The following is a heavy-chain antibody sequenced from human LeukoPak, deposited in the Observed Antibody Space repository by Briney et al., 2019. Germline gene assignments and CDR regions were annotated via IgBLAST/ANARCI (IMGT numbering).Heavy chain of an antibody. V-gene: IGHV1-3*01. Sequence: ASVKVSCKASGYTFTSYAMHWVRQAPGQRLEWMGWINAGNGNTKYSQKFQGRVTITRDTSASTAYMELSSLRSEDTAVYYCARDRAYSSSFADAFDIWGQGTMVTVSS. CDR1: GYTFTSYA. J-gene: IGHJ3*02. CDR2: INAGNGNT. CDR3: ARDRAYSSSFADAFDI. D-gene: IGHD6-13*01.